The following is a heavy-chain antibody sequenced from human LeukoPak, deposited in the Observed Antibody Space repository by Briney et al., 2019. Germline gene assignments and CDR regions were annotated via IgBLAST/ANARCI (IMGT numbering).Heavy chain of an antibody. V-gene: IGHV4-39*01. CDR1: GGSISSSSYY. CDR2: IYYSGST. Sequence: SETLSLTCTVPGGSISSSSYYWGWIRQPPGKGLEWIGSIYYSGSTHYNPSLKSRVTISVDTSKNQFSLKLSSVTAADTAVYYCASGTYDSSGYYNLPFDYWGQGTLVTVSS. D-gene: IGHD3-22*01. J-gene: IGHJ4*02. CDR3: ASGTYDSSGYYNLPFDY.